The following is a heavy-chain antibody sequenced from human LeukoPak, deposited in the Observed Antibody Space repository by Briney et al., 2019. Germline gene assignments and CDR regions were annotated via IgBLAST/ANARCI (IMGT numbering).Heavy chain of an antibody. CDR1: GYTFTGYY. V-gene: IGHV1-2*02. Sequence: ASVKVSCKASGYTFTGYYMHWVRQAPGQGLEWMGWINPNSGGTNYAQKFQGRVTMTRDTSISTAYMKLSRLRSDDTAVYYCARDRIFGVVLHWFDPWGQGTLVTVSS. D-gene: IGHD3-3*02. CDR3: ARDRIFGVVLHWFDP. J-gene: IGHJ5*02. CDR2: INPNSGGT.